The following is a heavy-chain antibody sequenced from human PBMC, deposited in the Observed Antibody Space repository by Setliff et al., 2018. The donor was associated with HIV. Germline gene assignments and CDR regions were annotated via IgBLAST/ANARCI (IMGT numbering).Heavy chain of an antibody. CDR3: AGGACGGDSCYLMKYYFDH. CDR2: IGGDNGGT. D-gene: IGHD2-15*01. J-gene: IGHJ4*02. Sequence: GASVKVSCKASGYSFNRYDINWVRQAPGQGLEWMGWIGGDNGGTNYAQKFRGRVTMTTDTSTTTAYMELRSLRSDVTAMYYCAGGACGGDSCYLMKYYFDHWGQGTLVTVSS. CDR1: GYSFNRYD. V-gene: IGHV1-18*01.